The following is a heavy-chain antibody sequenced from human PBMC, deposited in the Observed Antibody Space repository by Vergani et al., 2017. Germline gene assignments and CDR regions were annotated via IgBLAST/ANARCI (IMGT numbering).Heavy chain of an antibody. CDR2: ISWNSGSI. CDR1: GFIFSDHY. J-gene: IGHJ6*03. Sequence: EVQVVESGGGLVQPGGSLRLSCAASGFIFSDHYMHWVRQAPGKGLEWVSGISWNSGSIGYADSVKGRFTISRDNAKNSLYLQMNSLRAEDTALYYCAKDRGKYYYYMYVWGKGP. D-gene: IGHD3-10*01. CDR3: AKDRGKYYYYMYV. V-gene: IGHV3-9*01.